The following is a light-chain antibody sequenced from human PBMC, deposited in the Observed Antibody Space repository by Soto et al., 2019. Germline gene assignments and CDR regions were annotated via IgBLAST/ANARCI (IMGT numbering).Light chain of an antibody. CDR3: QQYDDWPWT. CDR2: GAS. J-gene: IGKJ1*01. V-gene: IGKV3-15*01. Sequence: EIVLTQSPATLSVSPGESATLSCRASQSVSTKLAWYQQKPGQAPRLLIYGASTWATGTPTKFSGSGSGTEFILTISSLQSEDFAVYYCQQYDDWPWTFGQGTTVEIK. CDR1: QSVSTK.